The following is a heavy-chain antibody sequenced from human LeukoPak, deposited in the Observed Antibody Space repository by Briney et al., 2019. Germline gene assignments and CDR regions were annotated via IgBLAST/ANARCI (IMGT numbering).Heavy chain of an antibody. CDR2: IYPGDSDT. CDR3: ARHRNDILTGYCDY. CDR1: GYSFTSYW. D-gene: IGHD3-9*01. Sequence: GESLKISCKGSGYSFTSYWIGWVRQMPGKGLEWMGIIYPGDSDTRYSPSYQGQVTIAADKSISTAYLQWSSLKASDTAMYYCARHRNDILTGYCDYWGQGTLVTVSS. V-gene: IGHV5-51*01. J-gene: IGHJ4*02.